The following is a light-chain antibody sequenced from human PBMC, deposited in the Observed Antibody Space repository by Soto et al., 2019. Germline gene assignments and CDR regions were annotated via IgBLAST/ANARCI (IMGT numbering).Light chain of an antibody. J-gene: IGKJ1*01. CDR1: QSISNF. CDR3: QQSYSTPQT. Sequence: DIQMTQSPSSLSAYVGDRVTITCRASQSISNFLNWYQQKPGNAPKLLMYAASRLQSGVPSRFSGSASGTDFTLTISSLQPEDFATYYCQQSYSTPQTFGQGTKVEIK. V-gene: IGKV1-39*01. CDR2: AAS.